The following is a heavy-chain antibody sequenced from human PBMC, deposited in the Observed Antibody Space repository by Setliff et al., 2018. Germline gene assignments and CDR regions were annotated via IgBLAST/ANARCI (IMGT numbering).Heavy chain of an antibody. V-gene: IGHV4-59*11. CDR3: ARSYSGYDT. CDR2: IYHSGST. Sequence: SETLSLTCTVSGDSISSHYWNWIRQPLGKGLEWIGNIYHSGSTYYNPSLKSRVTISVDTSKNQFSLKLSSVTAADTAVYYCARSYSGYDTWGQGTLVTVSS. J-gene: IGHJ5*02. D-gene: IGHD5-12*01. CDR1: GDSISSHY.